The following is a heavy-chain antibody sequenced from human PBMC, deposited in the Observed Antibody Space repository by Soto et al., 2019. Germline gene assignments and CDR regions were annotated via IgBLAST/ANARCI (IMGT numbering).Heavy chain of an antibody. CDR1: GGSISSYY. Sequence: PSETLSRTCTVSGGSISSYYWSWIRQPAGKGLEWIGRIYTSGSTNYNPSLKSRVTMSVDTSKNQFSLKLSSVTAADTAVYYCARESYYDSSGSYGMDVWGQGTTVTVSS. CDR3: ARESYYDSSGSYGMDV. CDR2: IYTSGST. V-gene: IGHV4-4*07. D-gene: IGHD3-22*01. J-gene: IGHJ6*02.